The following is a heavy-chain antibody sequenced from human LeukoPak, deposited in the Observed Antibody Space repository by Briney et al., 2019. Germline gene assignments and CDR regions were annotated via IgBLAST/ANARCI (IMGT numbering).Heavy chain of an antibody. J-gene: IGHJ4*02. D-gene: IGHD5-12*01. CDR2: ISGSGTVT. V-gene: IGHV3-48*03. CDR1: GFTFSSYE. CDR3: AREARGYSGYDHFDY. Sequence: GGSLRLSCAASGFTFSSYEMNWVRQAPGKGLEWISYISGSGTVTHYADSVEGRFTISRDNAKNSLYLQMNSLRAEDTAVYYCAREARGYSGYDHFDYWGQGTLVTVSS.